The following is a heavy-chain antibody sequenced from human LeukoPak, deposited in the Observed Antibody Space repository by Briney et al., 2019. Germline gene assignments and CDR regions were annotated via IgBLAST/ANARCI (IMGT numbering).Heavy chain of an antibody. CDR2: LNHDGSVK. V-gene: IGHV3-7*04. CDR1: AFTLSNFW. J-gene: IGHJ4*02. Sequence: GGSLRLSCAASAFTLSNFWMSWVRQAPGKGLEWVANLNHDGSVKHYVDSVKGRFTISRDNAKNSLCLQMNSLRAEDTAVYYCARDYYGSGSHDYWSLGTLVTVSS. D-gene: IGHD3-10*01. CDR3: ARDYYGSGSHDY.